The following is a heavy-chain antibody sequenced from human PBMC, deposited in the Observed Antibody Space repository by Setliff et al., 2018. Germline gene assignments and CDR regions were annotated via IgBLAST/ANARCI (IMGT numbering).Heavy chain of an antibody. V-gene: IGHV7-4-1*02. D-gene: IGHD6-6*01. CDR2: INTNTGNP. Sequence: GASVKVSCKASGYTFTSYAMNWVRQAPGQGLEWIGWINTNTGNPTYAQGFTGRFVFSLDTSVSTTYLQISRRKAEDTGVYYCARGEYTSLPSGVYYHMDVWGKGTTVTVSS. CDR1: GYTFTSYA. CDR3: ARGEYTSLPSGVYYHMDV. J-gene: IGHJ6*03.